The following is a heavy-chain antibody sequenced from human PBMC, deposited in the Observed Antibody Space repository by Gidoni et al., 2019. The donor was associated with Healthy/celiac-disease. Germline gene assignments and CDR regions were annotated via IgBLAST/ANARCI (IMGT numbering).Heavy chain of an antibody. CDR1: GGSISSGGYY. D-gene: IGHD3-10*01. CDR3: ARDRDFRGAAFDI. Sequence: QVQLQESGPGLVKPSQTLSLTCPVSGGSISSGGYYWRWIRQHPGKGLEWIGYIYYSGSTYYNPSLKSRVTISVDTSKNQFSLKLSSVTAADTAVYYCARDRDFRGAAFDIWGQGTMVTVSS. V-gene: IGHV4-31*03. CDR2: IYYSGST. J-gene: IGHJ3*02.